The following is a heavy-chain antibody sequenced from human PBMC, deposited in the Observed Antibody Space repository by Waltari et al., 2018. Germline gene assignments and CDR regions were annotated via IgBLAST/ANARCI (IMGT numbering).Heavy chain of an antibody. Sequence: QVQLQQWGAGLLKPSETLSLTCAVYGGSFSGYYWSWIRQPPGKGLEWIGEINHSGSTNYNPSRQSRVPISVDTSKNQFSLKLSSVTAAETAVYYCARGWAFGGSGKIDYWGQGTLVTVSS. CDR3: ARGWAFGGSGKIDY. J-gene: IGHJ4*02. V-gene: IGHV4-34*01. D-gene: IGHD3-10*01. CDR1: GGSFSGYY. CDR2: INHSGST.